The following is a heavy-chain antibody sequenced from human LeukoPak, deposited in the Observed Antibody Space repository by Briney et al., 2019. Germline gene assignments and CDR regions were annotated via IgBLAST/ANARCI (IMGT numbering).Heavy chain of an antibody. J-gene: IGHJ4*02. D-gene: IGHD3-3*01. CDR1: GFTFSSYA. V-gene: IGHV3-23*01. Sequence: PGGSLRLSCAASGFTFSSYAMSWVRQAPGKGLEWVSAISGSGGSTYYADSVKGRFTISRDNSKNTLYLQMNSLRAEDTAVYYCAKDWGLLEWSHYFDYWGQGTLVTVSS. CDR3: AKDWGLLEWSHYFDY. CDR2: ISGSGGST.